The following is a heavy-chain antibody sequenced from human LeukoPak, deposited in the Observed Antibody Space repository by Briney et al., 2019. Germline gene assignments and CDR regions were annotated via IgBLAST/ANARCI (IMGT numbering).Heavy chain of an antibody. D-gene: IGHD3-10*01. CDR2: IYYRGGT. CDR3: ATSKLQLFPFDY. J-gene: IGHJ4*02. Sequence: SQTLSLTCTVSGGSISSYYWSWIRQPPGKGLEWIGNIYYRGGTNYNPSLKSRLTISVDTSKNQFSLKLSSVTAADTAVYYCATSKLQLFPFDYWGQGTLVTVSS. CDR1: GGSISSYY. V-gene: IGHV4-59*08.